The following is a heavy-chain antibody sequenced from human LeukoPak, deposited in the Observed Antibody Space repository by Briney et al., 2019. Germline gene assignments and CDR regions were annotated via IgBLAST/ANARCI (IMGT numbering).Heavy chain of an antibody. J-gene: IGHJ3*02. D-gene: IGHD6-13*01. Sequence: ASVKVSCKASGGTFSSYAISWVRQAPGQGLEWMGRIIPILGIANYAQKFQGRVTITADKSTSTAYMELSSLRSGDTAVYYCAAAEAFDIWGQGTMVTVSS. CDR1: GGTFSSYA. V-gene: IGHV1-69*04. CDR2: IIPILGIA. CDR3: AAAEAFDI.